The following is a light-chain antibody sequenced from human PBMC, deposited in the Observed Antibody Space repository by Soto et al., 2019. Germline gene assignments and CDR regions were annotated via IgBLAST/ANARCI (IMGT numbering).Light chain of an antibody. Sequence: QSVLTQPASVSGSPGQSITISCPGTSSDVGGYNYVSWYQQHPGKAPKLMIYGVTNRPSGVSNRFSGSKSGNTASLTISGLQAEDEADYYCCSYAGSSLYVFGTGTKVTVL. CDR3: CSYAGSSLYV. V-gene: IGLV2-14*01. CDR2: GVT. CDR1: SSDVGGYNY. J-gene: IGLJ1*01.